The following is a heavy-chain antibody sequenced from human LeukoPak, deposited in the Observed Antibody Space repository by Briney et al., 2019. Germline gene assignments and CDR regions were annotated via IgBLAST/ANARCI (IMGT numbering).Heavy chain of an antibody. CDR1: GGCISSSSYY. CDR3: ARYDGSGSYYDY. V-gene: IGHV4-39*01. Sequence: SETLSLTCTVSGGCISSSSYYWGWIRQPPGKGLEWIGSIYYSGSTYYNPSLKSRVTISVDTSKNQFSLKLSSVTAADTAVYYCARYDGSGSYYDYWGQGTLVTVSS. J-gene: IGHJ4*02. CDR2: IYYSGST. D-gene: IGHD3-10*01.